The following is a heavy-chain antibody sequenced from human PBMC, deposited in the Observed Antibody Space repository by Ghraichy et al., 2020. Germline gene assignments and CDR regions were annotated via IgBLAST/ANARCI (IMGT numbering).Heavy chain of an antibody. CDR3: AKVRDCSGGYCLDAFDV. D-gene: IGHD2-15*01. V-gene: IGHV3-23*01. CDR2: VGGSGMST. CDR1: GFTFTSYS. J-gene: IGHJ3*01. Sequence: GESLRLSCGASGFTFTSYSMNWVRQAPGKGLEWVAAVGGSGMSTYYADSVKGRFIISRDNSKNTLYLQINSLRAEDTAVFYCAKVRDCSGGYCLDAFDVWGQGSMVIVSS.